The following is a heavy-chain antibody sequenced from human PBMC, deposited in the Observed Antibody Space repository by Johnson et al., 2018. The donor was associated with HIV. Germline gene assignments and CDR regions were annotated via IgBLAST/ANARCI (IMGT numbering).Heavy chain of an antibody. CDR3: AKDTYDSDAFDI. V-gene: IGHV3-30*02. CDR2: IRYDGSNK. Sequence: QVQLVESGGGVVQPGGSLRLSCAASGFTFSNYGMHWVRQAPGKGLEWVAFIRYDGSNKYYADSVKGRFTISRDNSKNTLYLQMNSLRAEDTAVYYCAKDTYDSDAFDIWGQGTMVTVSS. D-gene: IGHD3-22*01. CDR1: GFTFSNYG. J-gene: IGHJ3*02.